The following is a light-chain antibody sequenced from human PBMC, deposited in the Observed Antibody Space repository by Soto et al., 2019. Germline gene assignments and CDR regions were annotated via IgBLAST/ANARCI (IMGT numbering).Light chain of an antibody. Sequence: DIQMTQSPSSLSASVGDTVTITCQASRDISVYLNWYQQKPGKAPKLLVFDASNLQTGVPSRFSGSGSGTHFTFTISSRQTEDVATYYCQQYDNLPPYTFGQGTRLEI. V-gene: IGKV1-33*01. CDR1: RDISVY. CDR3: QQYDNLPPYT. CDR2: DAS. J-gene: IGKJ2*01.